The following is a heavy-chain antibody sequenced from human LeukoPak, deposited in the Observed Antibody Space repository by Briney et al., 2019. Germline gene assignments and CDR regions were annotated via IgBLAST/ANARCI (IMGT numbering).Heavy chain of an antibody. V-gene: IGHV4-34*01. CDR2: INHSGST. CDR1: GGSFSGYY. D-gene: IGHD3-22*01. J-gene: IGHJ4*02. Sequence: SETLSLTCAVYGGSFSGYYWSWIRQPPGKGLEWIGEINHSGSTNYNPSLKSRVTISVDTSKNQFSLKLGSVTAADTAVYYCARGYDRAPTSGYYFDYWGQGTLVTVSS. CDR3: ARGYDRAPTSGYYFDY.